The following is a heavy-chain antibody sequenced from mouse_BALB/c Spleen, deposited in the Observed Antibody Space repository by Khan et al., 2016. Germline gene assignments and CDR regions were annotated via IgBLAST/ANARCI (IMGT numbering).Heavy chain of an antibody. D-gene: IGHD1-1*01. Sequence: QIQLVQSGPELKKPGKTVKISCKASGYTFTNYGTNWVKQAPGKGLKWMGWINTYSGESTYAHDFTGRFAFSLEPSANTASLQINHLHNEDTATYCCARYRYYYGSSRYFDVWGAGTTVTVSA. CDR1: GYTFTNYG. V-gene: IGHV9-3-1*01. J-gene: IGHJ1*01. CDR3: ARYRYYYGSSRYFDV. CDR2: INTYSGES.